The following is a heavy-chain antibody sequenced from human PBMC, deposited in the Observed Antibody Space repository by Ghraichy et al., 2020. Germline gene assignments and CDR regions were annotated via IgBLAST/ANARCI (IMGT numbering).Heavy chain of an antibody. Sequence: SQTLSLTCTVSGGSISSYYWSWIRQPPGKGLEWIGYIYYXGSTNYNPSLKSRVTISVDTSKNQFSLKLSSVTAADTAVYYCARERDNFDYWCQGTLVTVS. J-gene: IGHJ4*02. V-gene: IGHV4-59*01. CDR3: ARERDNFDY. CDR2: IYYXGST. CDR1: GGSISSYY.